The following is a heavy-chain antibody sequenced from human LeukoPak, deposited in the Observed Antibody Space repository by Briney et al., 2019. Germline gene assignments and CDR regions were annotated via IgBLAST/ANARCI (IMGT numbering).Heavy chain of an antibody. CDR2: ISSSSSYI. V-gene: IGHV3-21*01. Sequence: NPGGSLRLSCAASGFTFSSYSMNWVRQAPGKGLEWVSSISSSSSYIYYADSVKGRLTISRDDAKNSLYLQMNSLRAEDTAVYYCARDMEATIAGYFDYWGQGTLVTVSS. D-gene: IGHD5-12*01. J-gene: IGHJ4*02. CDR3: ARDMEATIAGYFDY. CDR1: GFTFSSYS.